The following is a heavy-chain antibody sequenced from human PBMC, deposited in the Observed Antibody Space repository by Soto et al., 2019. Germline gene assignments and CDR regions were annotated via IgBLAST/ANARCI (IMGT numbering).Heavy chain of an antibody. Sequence: EVQLLESGGGLVQPGGSLRLSCAASGFTFSSYAMTWVRQAPGKGLEWVSAISGSGGRTYYADSVKGRFTIFRDNSKNTLYLQMTSLGAEDTAAYYCAKRGWDSYGMDVWGQGTTVTVSS. J-gene: IGHJ6*02. CDR1: GFTFSSYA. CDR2: ISGSGGRT. CDR3: AKRGWDSYGMDV. V-gene: IGHV3-23*01. D-gene: IGHD1-26*01.